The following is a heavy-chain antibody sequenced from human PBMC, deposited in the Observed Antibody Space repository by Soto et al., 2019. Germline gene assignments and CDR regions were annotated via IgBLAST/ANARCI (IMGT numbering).Heavy chain of an antibody. J-gene: IGHJ6*02. V-gene: IGHV1-8*01. CDR1: GYTFTSYD. CDR2: MNVNTGYT. CDR3: VRWRDYYYGMDV. Sequence: QVQLVQSGAEVKKPGASVKVSCKASGYTFTSYDIHWVRQATGQGLEWMGWMNVNTGYTDSAQRFRGRVTLTKTHSINTAYVELSSLTSEGTAVYYYVRWRDYYYGMDVWGPGTTVTVSS.